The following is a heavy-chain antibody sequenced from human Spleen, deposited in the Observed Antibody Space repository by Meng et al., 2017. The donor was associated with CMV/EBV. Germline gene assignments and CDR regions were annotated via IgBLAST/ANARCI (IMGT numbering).Heavy chain of an antibody. CDR2: IYYSGST. D-gene: IGHD6-19*01. V-gene: IGHV4-59*01. Sequence: SETLSLTCTVSGGSINTYYWSWIRQPPGKGLEWIGYIYYSGSTNYSPSHKSRVTILVDTSKNQFSLKLSSVTAADTAVYYCARGIAVALVWGQGTLVTISS. J-gene: IGHJ4*02. CDR1: GGSINTYY. CDR3: ARGIAVALV.